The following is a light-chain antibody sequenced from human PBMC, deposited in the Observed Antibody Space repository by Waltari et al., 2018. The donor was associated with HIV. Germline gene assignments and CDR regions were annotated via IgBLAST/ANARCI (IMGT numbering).Light chain of an antibody. CDR2: AAS. CDR1: QGISSY. Sequence: DIQTTQSPSFLSASAGDRVTITCRASQGISSYLAWYQQKPGKAPKLLIYAASTLQSGVPSRFSGSGSGTEFTLTISSLQPEDFATYYCQQLNSYPSFGPGTKVDIK. CDR3: QQLNSYPS. J-gene: IGKJ3*01. V-gene: IGKV1-9*01.